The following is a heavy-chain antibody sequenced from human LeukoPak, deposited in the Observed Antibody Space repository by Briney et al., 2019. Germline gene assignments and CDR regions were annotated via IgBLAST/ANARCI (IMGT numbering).Heavy chain of an antibody. CDR1: GFTFSTYW. CDR2: INTDGSTT. V-gene: IGHV3-74*01. CDR3: ARGAPADY. J-gene: IGHJ4*02. Sequence: GGSLRLSCAASGFTFSTYWMHWVRQAPGKGLVWVSRINTDGSTTTYADSVKGRFTISRDNAKNTLYLQMNSLRAEDTAVYFCARGAPADYWGQGTLVTVSS. D-gene: IGHD2-2*01.